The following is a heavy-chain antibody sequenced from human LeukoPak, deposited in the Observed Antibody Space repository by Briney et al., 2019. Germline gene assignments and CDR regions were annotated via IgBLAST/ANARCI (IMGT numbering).Heavy chain of an antibody. CDR1: GFTFSSYS. Sequence: GGSLRLSCVASGFTFSSYSMNWVRQAPGKGLEWVSYISSSSSTIYYADSVKGRFTISRDNAKNSLYLQMNSLRAEDTAVYYCAYQGEFRAFDYWGQGTLVTVSS. D-gene: IGHD3-10*01. CDR3: AYQGEFRAFDY. V-gene: IGHV3-48*01. CDR2: ISSSSSTI. J-gene: IGHJ4*02.